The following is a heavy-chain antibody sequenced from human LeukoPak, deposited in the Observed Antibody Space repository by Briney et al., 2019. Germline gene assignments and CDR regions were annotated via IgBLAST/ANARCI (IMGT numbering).Heavy chain of an antibody. J-gene: IGHJ4*02. CDR1: GFTFISYA. CDR3: AKHTLVVTAIYY. CDR2: ITGSGGTT. V-gene: IGHV3-23*01. Sequence: PGGSLRLSCAASGFTFISYAMSWVRQAPGKGLEWVSAITGSGGTTYYADSVKGRFTISRDNSKNTLYLQMNSLRAEDTAVYYCAKHTLVVTAIYYWGQGTLVTVSS. D-gene: IGHD2-21*02.